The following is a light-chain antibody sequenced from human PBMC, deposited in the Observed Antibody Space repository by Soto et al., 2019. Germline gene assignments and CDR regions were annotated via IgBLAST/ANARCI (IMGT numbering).Light chain of an antibody. CDR3: QQYGSSPPKYT. V-gene: IGKV3-20*01. J-gene: IGKJ2*01. CDR2: GAS. Sequence: EIVLTQSPGTLSLSPGERATLSCRASQSVSSSYLAWYQQKPGQAPRILIYGASSRATGIPDRFSGSGSGTDVTLTISRLEADDFALYYCQQYGSSPPKYTFGQGTKLEIK. CDR1: QSVSSSY.